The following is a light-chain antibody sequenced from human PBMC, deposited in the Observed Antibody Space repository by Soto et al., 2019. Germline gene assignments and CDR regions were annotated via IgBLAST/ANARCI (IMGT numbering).Light chain of an antibody. CDR3: NSYTSGNTWV. J-gene: IGLJ3*02. V-gene: IGLV2-14*03. CDR1: SSDVANCNY. CDR2: EVS. Sequence: QSALTQPASVSGSPGQSITISCTGTSSDVANCNYVSWYQQHPGQAPKLIIYEVSNRPSGVSDRFSASKSGNTASRTISGLQTEDEADYYCNSYTSGNTWVFGGGTQLTVL.